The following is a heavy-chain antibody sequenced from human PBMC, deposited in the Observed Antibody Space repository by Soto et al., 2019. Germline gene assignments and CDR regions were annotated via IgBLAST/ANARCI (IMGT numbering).Heavy chain of an antibody. Sequence: PSETLSLTCTVSGGSISSYYWSWIRQPPGKGLEWIGYIYYSGSTNYNPSLKSRVTISVDTSKNQFSLKLSSVTAADTAVYYCARAYGGYVDYWGQGAQVTVS. CDR2: IYYSGST. CDR1: GGSISSYY. CDR3: ARAYGGYVDY. D-gene: IGHD2-15*01. J-gene: IGHJ4*02. V-gene: IGHV4-59*01.